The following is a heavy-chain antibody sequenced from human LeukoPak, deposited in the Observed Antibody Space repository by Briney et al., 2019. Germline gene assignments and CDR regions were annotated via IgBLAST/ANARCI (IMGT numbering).Heavy chain of an antibody. CDR3: ARENLYYYGSGSYYQTYYFDH. Sequence: ASVKVSCKASGYTFTSYGISWVRQAPGQGLEWMGWISAYNGNTNYAQKLQGRVTMTTDTSTSTAYMELRSLRSDDTAVYYCARENLYYYGSGSYYQTYYFDHWGQGTLVTVSS. CDR1: GYTFTSYG. D-gene: IGHD3-10*01. CDR2: ISAYNGNT. V-gene: IGHV1-18*01. J-gene: IGHJ4*02.